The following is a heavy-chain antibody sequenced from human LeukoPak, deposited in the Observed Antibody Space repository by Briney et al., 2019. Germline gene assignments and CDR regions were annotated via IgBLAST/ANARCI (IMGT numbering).Heavy chain of an antibody. Sequence: GGSVRHSCVLCGLTYSDVWMIGVRQAPGKAREWVGRIRNDRITDFAAPVQGIFSISRDKSKNTFYLQINTLRTEDTGMYFCTWMATIFTVDYWGQGTLVTVPS. D-gene: IGHD5-12*01. CDR3: TWMATIFTVDY. CDR2: IRNDRIT. V-gene: IGHV3-15*01. CDR1: GLTYSDVW. J-gene: IGHJ4*02.